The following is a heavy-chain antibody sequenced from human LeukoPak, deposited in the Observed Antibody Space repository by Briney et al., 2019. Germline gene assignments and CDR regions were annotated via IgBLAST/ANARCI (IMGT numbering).Heavy chain of an antibody. CDR3: ARDRSYSFDS. CDR2: INTDGGGT. Sequence: PGGSLRLSCAASGFTFSTYWMHWVRQAPGKGLVWVSRINTDGGGTTYADSVKGRFTISRDNAKNTVYLQMNSLGAEDTAVYYCARDRSYSFDSWGQGTLVTVSS. J-gene: IGHJ4*02. CDR1: GFTFSTYW. V-gene: IGHV3-74*01. D-gene: IGHD2-21*01.